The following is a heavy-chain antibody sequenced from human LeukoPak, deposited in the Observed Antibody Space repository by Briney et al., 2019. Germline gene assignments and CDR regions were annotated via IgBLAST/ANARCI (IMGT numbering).Heavy chain of an antibody. CDR1: GFTFSSYG. CDR2: ISGSGGST. J-gene: IGHJ4*02. CDR3: ARTSHCDY. D-gene: IGHD1-7*01. V-gene: IGHV3-23*01. Sequence: GGSLRLSCAASGFTFSSYGMSWARQAPGKGLEWVSVISGSGGSTYHADSVKGRFTISRDNSENTLYLQMNSLRAEDTAVYYCARTSHCDYWGQGTQVTVSS.